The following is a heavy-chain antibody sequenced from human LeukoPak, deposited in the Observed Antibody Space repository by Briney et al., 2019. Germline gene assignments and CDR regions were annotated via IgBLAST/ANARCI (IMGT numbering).Heavy chain of an antibody. CDR2: ISSNGGGT. CDR1: GFTFSSHA. J-gene: IGHJ6*02. Sequence: GGSLRLSCSASGFTFSSHAMHWVRQAPGKGLEYVSVISSNGGGTHYADSVKGRFTVSRDNSKNTLYLQMSSLRAEDTAVYYCAKVGGRSSSWYWGALYYYYGMDVWGQGTTVTVSS. D-gene: IGHD6-13*01. CDR3: AKVGGRSSSWYWGALYYYYGMDV. V-gene: IGHV3-64D*06.